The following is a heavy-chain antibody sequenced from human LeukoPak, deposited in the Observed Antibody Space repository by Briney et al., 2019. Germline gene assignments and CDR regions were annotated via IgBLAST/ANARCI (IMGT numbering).Heavy chain of an antibody. CDR1: GFAFSSYG. V-gene: IGHV3-30*18. J-gene: IGHJ4*02. D-gene: IGHD2-2*01. Sequence: GGSLGLSLAAPGFAFSSYGMHWVRQAPAKGLGWVAVISYDGSNKYYADSVKGRFTISRDNSKNTLYLQMNSLRAEDTAVYYCAKDSLQYPFDYWGQGTLVTVSS. CDR2: ISYDGSNK. CDR3: AKDSLQYPFDY.